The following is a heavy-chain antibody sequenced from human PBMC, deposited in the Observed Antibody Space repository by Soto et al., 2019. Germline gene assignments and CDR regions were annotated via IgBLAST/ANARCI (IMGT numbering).Heavy chain of an antibody. CDR1: GGSISSGGYY. Sequence: SETLSLTCTVSGGSISSGGYYWSWIRQHPGKGLEWIGYIYYSGSTYYNPSLKSRVTISVDTSKNQFSLKLSSVTAADTAVYYCARGLGNYLRVFYYYMDVWGKGTTVTVSS. J-gene: IGHJ6*03. V-gene: IGHV4-31*03. D-gene: IGHD4-4*01. CDR2: IYYSGST. CDR3: ARGLGNYLRVFYYYMDV.